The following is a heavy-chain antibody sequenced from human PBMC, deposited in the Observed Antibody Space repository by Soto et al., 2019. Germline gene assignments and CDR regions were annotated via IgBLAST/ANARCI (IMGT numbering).Heavy chain of an antibody. J-gene: IGHJ4*02. D-gene: IGHD2-2*01. V-gene: IGHV3-30-3*01. CDR1: GFTFSSYA. Sequence: QVQLVESGGGLVQPGRSLRLSCAASGFTFSSYAMHWVRQAPGKGLEWVAVISYDGSNKYYADSVKGRFTISRDNSKNTLYLQMNSLRAEDTAVYYCARDGDIVVVPAAMLFDYWGQGTLVTVSS. CDR2: ISYDGSNK. CDR3: ARDGDIVVVPAAMLFDY.